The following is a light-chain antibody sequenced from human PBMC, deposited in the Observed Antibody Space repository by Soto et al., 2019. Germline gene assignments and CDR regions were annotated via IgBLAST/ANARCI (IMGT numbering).Light chain of an antibody. CDR1: QSALYSSNNKNY. Sequence: DIVMTQSPDSLAVSLGERATINCKSSQSALYSSNNKNYLAWYQQKPGQRPKLLIYWASTRESGVPDRISGSGSGTDFNLTISSRQAEDVAVYYCQQYYSTALTFGGGTKVEIK. V-gene: IGKV4-1*01. J-gene: IGKJ4*01. CDR2: WAS. CDR3: QQYYSTALT.